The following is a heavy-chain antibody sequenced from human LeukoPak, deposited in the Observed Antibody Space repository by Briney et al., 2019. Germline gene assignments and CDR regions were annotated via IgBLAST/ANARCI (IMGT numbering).Heavy chain of an antibody. CDR3: AKSSSGWSGGSRYFDF. J-gene: IGHJ4*02. V-gene: IGHV3-23*01. Sequence: GGSLRLSCVASGFTFNTYAMNWARQAPEKGLEWVSTISSSGCSTYYADSVEGRFTISRDNSKNTLYLQMNSLRAEDTAVYYCAKSSSGWSGGSRYFDFWGQGTLVTVSS. CDR1: GFTFNTYA. D-gene: IGHD6-19*01. CDR2: ISSSGCST.